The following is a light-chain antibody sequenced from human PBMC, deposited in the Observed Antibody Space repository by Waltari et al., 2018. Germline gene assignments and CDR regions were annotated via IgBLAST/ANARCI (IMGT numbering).Light chain of an antibody. CDR2: GAS. J-gene: IGKJ1*01. CDR3: QQYGSSPRT. CDR1: QSVSTSY. Sequence: EAVVTQSPVTLFLSAGERTTLSCRASQSVSTSYLAWYQQTPGQAPRPLIYGASSRATGIPDRCSGSGSGTDFTLTISRLEPEDFAVYYCQQYGSSPRTFGQGTKVEIK. V-gene: IGKV3-20*01.